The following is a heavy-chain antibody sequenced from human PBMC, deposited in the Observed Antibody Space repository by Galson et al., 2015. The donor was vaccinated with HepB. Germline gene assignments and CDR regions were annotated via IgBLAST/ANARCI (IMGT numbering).Heavy chain of an antibody. D-gene: IGHD4/OR15-4a*01. Sequence: SLRLSCAASGFTFSHFGMHWVRQAPGKGLEWLACIWHDGSVQHYADSVKGRFTISRDISRNTLYLQMNSLRAGDTAMYYCAREEKDYGDTGAFDIWGQGIMVIVSS. CDR1: GFTFSHFG. V-gene: IGHV3-33*01. CDR3: AREEKDYGDTGAFDI. CDR2: IWHDGSVQ. J-gene: IGHJ3*02.